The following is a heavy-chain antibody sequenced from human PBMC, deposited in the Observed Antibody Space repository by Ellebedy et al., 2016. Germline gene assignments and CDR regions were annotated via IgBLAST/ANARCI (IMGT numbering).Heavy chain of an antibody. D-gene: IGHD3-10*01. V-gene: IGHV3-30-3*01. Sequence: GGSLRLSCAASGFTFSSYAMHWVRQAPGKGLEWVAVISYDGSNKYYADSVKGRFTISRDNSKNTLYLQMNSLRAEDTAVYYCARGSNGDSFDYWGQGTLVTVSS. CDR2: ISYDGSNK. CDR3: ARGSNGDSFDY. CDR1: GFTFSSYA. J-gene: IGHJ4*02.